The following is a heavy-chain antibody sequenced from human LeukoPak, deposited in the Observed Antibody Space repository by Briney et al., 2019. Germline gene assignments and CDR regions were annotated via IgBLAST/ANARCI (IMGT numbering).Heavy chain of an antibody. CDR2: INHSGST. Sequence: PSETLSLTCSVSDDSITMYYWTWIRQPPGKGLEWIGEINHSGSTNYNPSLKSRVTISVDTSKNQFSLKLSSVTAADTAVYYCARGRSSGWFPFDYWGQGTLVTVSS. CDR3: ARGRSSGWFPFDY. CDR1: DDSITMYY. V-gene: IGHV4-34*01. J-gene: IGHJ4*02. D-gene: IGHD6-19*01.